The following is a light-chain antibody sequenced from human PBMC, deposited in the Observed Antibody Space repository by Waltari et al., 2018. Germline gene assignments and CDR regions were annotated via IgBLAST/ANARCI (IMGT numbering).Light chain of an antibody. V-gene: IGLV1-40*01. CDR2: GST. J-gene: IGLJ3*02. CDR1: GPNLGAVYA. Sequence: HSVLTQPPSVSGAPGQRVTLSCPGSGPNLGAVYAVHWYQQLPRAAPKLLIYGSTTRPLGVPDRFFGSTSGTSASLTITGLQAEDEADYYCQSYDTSLSVVFGGGTKLTVL. CDR3: QSYDTSLSVV.